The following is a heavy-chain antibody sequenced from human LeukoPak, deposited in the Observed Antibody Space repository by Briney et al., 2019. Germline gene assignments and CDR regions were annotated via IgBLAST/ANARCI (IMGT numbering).Heavy chain of an antibody. CDR1: GFTFSNYA. Sequence: GGSLRLSCAASGFTFSNYAMNWVRQAPGKGLQWVSGISGSGGSTYYADSVKGRFTISRDNSKNTLYLQMNSLRAEDTTVYYCAKTGYSSGTPDFDYWGQGTLVTVSS. CDR2: ISGSGGST. D-gene: IGHD6-19*01. V-gene: IGHV3-23*01. J-gene: IGHJ4*02. CDR3: AKTGYSSGTPDFDY.